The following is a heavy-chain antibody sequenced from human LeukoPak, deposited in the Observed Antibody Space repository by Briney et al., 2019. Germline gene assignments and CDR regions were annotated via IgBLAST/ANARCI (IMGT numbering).Heavy chain of an antibody. J-gene: IGHJ4*02. Sequence: PSETLSLTCTVSGVSFSSYYWTWIRQPPGKGLEWIGYIYYSGSTNYNPSLKSRVTMSLDTSKNQFSLKLTSVTAADTAVYYCGTGGSSSSVDYWGQGTLVTVSS. CDR3: GTGGSSSSVDY. D-gene: IGHD6-6*01. V-gene: IGHV4-59*01. CDR2: IYYSGST. CDR1: GVSFSSYY.